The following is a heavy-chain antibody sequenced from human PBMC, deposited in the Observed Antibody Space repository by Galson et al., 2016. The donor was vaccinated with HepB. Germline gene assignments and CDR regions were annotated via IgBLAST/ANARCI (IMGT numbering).Heavy chain of an antibody. D-gene: IGHD3-3*01. CDR2: IHNSGPT. V-gene: IGHV4-38-2*02. Sequence: ETLSLTCNVSGFSISFGYYWGWIRQPPGKGLEWVGSIHNSGPTYSNPSLESRVTISVDTSQNQFSLRLSSVTAADTAVYYCARGYYDFRSGYYGRYGMDVWGQGTTVTVSS. J-gene: IGHJ6*02. CDR3: ARGYYDFRSGYYGRYGMDV. CDR1: GFSISFGYY.